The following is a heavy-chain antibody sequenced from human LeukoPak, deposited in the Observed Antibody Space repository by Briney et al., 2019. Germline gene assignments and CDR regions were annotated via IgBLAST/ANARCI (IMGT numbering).Heavy chain of an antibody. V-gene: IGHV3-21*01. CDR3: ARGEMATISDGFDI. D-gene: IGHD5-24*01. CDR1: GFTFSSYS. CDR2: IGSSSTDI. Sequence: GGSLRLSCAVSGFTFSSYSMSWVRQAPGKGLEWVSVIGSSSTDIYYVDSVKGRFTISRDNARNSLYLQMNSLRTEDTAVYYCARGEMATISDGFDIWGQGTMVTVSS. J-gene: IGHJ3*02.